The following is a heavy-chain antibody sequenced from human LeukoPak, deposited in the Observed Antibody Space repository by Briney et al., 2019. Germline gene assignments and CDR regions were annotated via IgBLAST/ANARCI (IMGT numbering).Heavy chain of an antibody. CDR1: GFTFSSYG. Sequence: GGSLRLSCVASGFTFSSYGMHWVRQAPGKGLEWVAFIRYDGSDKYYADSVKGRFTISRDKSKSTLYLYMNSLRAEDTAVYYCAKDYSSNWFDSWGQGILLTVSS. CDR2: IRYDGSDK. CDR3: AKDYSSNWFDS. J-gene: IGHJ5*01. V-gene: IGHV3-30*02. D-gene: IGHD5-18*01.